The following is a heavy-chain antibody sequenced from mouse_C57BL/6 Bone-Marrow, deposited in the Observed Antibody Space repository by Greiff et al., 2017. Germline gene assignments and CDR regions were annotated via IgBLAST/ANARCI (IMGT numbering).Heavy chain of an antibody. D-gene: IGHD1-1*01. CDR2: IDPSDSYT. J-gene: IGHJ3*01. CDR3: ARIPFITTPVGFAY. Sequence: QVQLQQPGAELVRPGTSVKLSCKASGYTFTSYWLHWVKQRPGQGLEWIGVIDPSDSYTNYNQKFKGQATLTVDTSSSTAYMQLSSLTSEDSAVYYCARIPFITTPVGFAYWGQGTLVTVSA. CDR1: GYTFTSYW. V-gene: IGHV1-59*01.